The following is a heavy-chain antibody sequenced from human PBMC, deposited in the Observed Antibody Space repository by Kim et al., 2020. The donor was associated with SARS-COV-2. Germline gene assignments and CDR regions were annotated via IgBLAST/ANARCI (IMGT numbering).Heavy chain of an antibody. Sequence: SVKVSCKASGGTLGSTYTVCWLRQAPGQGLEWMGGILPIFGTTNYAQRFQDRVTISADASTSTTYMELSGLRSEDTAVYYCARVLLSGAYNWFDVWGQGTLVTVSS. D-gene: IGHD3-10*01. CDR1: GGTLGSTYT. CDR3: ARVLLSGAYNWFDV. V-gene: IGHV1-69*13. CDR2: ILPIFGTT. J-gene: IGHJ5*02.